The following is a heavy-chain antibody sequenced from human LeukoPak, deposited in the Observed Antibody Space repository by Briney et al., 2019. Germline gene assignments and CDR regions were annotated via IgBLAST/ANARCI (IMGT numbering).Heavy chain of an antibody. D-gene: IGHD6-19*01. Sequence: GGSLRLSCAASGFTFSNYWMTWVRQAPGKGLEWVANIKQDGSEKNYLDSVKGRFTISRDNAKNSLYLQMNSLRAEDTAVYYCGRSSIAVAWNWGQGILVTVSS. J-gene: IGHJ4*02. CDR3: GRSSIAVAWN. V-gene: IGHV3-7*01. CDR2: IKQDGSEK. CDR1: GFTFSNYW.